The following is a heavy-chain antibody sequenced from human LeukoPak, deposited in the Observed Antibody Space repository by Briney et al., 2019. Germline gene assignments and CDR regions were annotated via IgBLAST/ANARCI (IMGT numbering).Heavy chain of an antibody. CDR3: TIRSGSYYYFDY. D-gene: IGHD1-26*01. CDR1: GFTFSSYV. CDR2: ISGSGGST. V-gene: IGHV3-23*01. Sequence: PGGSLRLSCAASGFTFSSYVMSWVRQAPGKGLEWVSGISGSGGSTYYADSVKGRFTISRDSSKNTLYLQMNSLRAEDTAVYYCTIRSGSYYYFDYWGQGTLVTVSS. J-gene: IGHJ4*02.